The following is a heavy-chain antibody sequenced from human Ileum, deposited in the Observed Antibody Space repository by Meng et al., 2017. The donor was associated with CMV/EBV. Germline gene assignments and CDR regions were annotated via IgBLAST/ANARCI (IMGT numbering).Heavy chain of an antibody. CDR2: INPNSGGT. CDR3: ARDRCSSTSCYPDWFDP. D-gene: IGHD2-2*01. V-gene: IGHV1-2*02. Sequence: ASVKVSCKASGYTFTGYYMHWVRQAPGQGLEWMGWINPNSGGTNYAQNFQGRVTMTRDTSISTAYMELSRLRSDDTAVYYCARDRCSSTSCYPDWFDPWGQGNLVTVSS. CDR1: GYTFTGYY. J-gene: IGHJ5*02.